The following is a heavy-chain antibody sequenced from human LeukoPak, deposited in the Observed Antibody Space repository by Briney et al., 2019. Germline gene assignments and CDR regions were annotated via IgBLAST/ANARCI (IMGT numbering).Heavy chain of an antibody. V-gene: IGHV1-8*03. CDR2: MNPNSGNT. CDR1: GYTFTSYD. D-gene: IGHD6-19*01. J-gene: IGHJ4*02. Sequence: GASVKVSCKASGYTFTSYDINWVRQATGRGLEWMGWMNPNSGNTGYAQKFQGRVTITRNTSISTAYMELSSLRSEDTAVYYCARGRSSGWIYYFDYWGQGTLVTVSS. CDR3: ARGRSSGWIYYFDY.